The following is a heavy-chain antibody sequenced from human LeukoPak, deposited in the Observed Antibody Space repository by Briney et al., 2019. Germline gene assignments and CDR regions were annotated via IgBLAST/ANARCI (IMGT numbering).Heavy chain of an antibody. J-gene: IGHJ4*01. CDR3: RSGGAAPGSFDY. D-gene: IGHD1-26*01. V-gene: IGHV3-7*01. Sequence: GGSLRLSCAASGFTFTTYWMSWMRQAPGKGLQWVANIKHDGSEQYYVDSVKGRFTISRDNAKNSLFLQMNSLGVEDTAVYYCRSGGAAPGSFDYWGHGALVTVSS. CDR2: IKHDGSEQ. CDR1: GFTFTTYW.